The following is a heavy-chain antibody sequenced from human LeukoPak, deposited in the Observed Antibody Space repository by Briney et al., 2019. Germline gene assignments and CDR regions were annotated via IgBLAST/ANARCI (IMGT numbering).Heavy chain of an antibody. CDR3: ATLVRGVIGNWFDP. D-gene: IGHD3-10*01. CDR2: FDPEDGET. Sequence: ASVKVSCKVSGYTLTELSMHWVRQAPGKGLEWMGGFDPEDGETIYAQKFQGRVTMTEDTSTDTAYMELSSLRSEDTAVYYCATLVRGVIGNWFDPRGQGTLVTVSS. J-gene: IGHJ5*02. V-gene: IGHV1-24*01. CDR1: GYTLTELS.